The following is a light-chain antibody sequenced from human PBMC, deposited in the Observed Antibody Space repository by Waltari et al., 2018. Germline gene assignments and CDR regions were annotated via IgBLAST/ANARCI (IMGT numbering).Light chain of an antibody. CDR1: QSISSW. V-gene: IGKV1-5*03. CDR2: KAS. J-gene: IGKJ1*01. Sequence: DIQMTQSPSTLSASVGARVTTPCRASQSISSWLAWYHQKPGKAPKLLIYKASSLESGVPSRFGGSGSGTEFTLTISSLQPDDFATYYCQQYNSYSGTFGQGTKVEIK. CDR3: QQYNSYSGT.